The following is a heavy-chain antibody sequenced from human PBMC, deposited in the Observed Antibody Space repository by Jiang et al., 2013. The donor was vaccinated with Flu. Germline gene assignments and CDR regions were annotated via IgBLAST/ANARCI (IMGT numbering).Heavy chain of an antibody. CDR2: IFYGGST. CDR3: ARDVPWGSYSE. J-gene: IGHJ4*02. CDR1: GGSIRDYY. V-gene: IGHV4-59*01. D-gene: IGHD3-16*01. Sequence: LTCTVSGGSIRDYYWSWIRQAPGEGLEWMGYIFYGGSTNYNPSLKSRVTMSGDISKNQVFLQMSSVTAADTAVYYCARDVPWGSYSEWGQGLLVTVTS.